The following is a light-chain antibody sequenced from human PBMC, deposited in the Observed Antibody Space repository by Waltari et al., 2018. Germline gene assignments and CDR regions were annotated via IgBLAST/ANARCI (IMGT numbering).Light chain of an antibody. V-gene: IGLV2-11*01. Sequence: QSALTQPHSVSGSPGQSVTISCTGTSSDVGYYNFVSWYQQHPAKAPTLLIYDVTKRPSGVPDRFSGSKSGNTASLTISGLQAEDEADYYCCSYAGNYIFIFATGTKVTVL. CDR1: SSDVGYYNF. J-gene: IGLJ1*01. CDR2: DVT. CDR3: CSYAGNYIFI.